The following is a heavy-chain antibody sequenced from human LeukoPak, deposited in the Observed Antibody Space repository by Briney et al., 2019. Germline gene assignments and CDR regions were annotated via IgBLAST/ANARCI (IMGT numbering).Heavy chain of an antibody. CDR1: GFTFNNYA. J-gene: IGHJ4*02. CDR3: ARDYADYVGYFFFDY. V-gene: IGHV3-23*01. CDR2: ISGGGETT. D-gene: IGHD4-17*01. Sequence: PGGSLRLSCAASGFTFNNYAMNWVRQAPGKGLEWVSSISGGGETTYYADSAKGRFTISRDNSQNTLYLQMNSLRAGDTAVYYCARDYADYVGYFFFDYWGQGTLATVSS.